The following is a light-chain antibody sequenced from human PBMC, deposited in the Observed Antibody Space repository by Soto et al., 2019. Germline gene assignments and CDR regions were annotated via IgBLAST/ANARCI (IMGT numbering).Light chain of an antibody. CDR1: QSVSSY. Sequence: EIVLTQSTATLSLSPGERATLSCRASQSVSSYLAWYQQKPGQAPRLLIYDASNRATGIPARFSGSGSGTDFTLTISSLEPEDFAVYYCQQRSNWPLTCGPGTKVDIK. V-gene: IGKV3-11*01. CDR3: QQRSNWPLT. CDR2: DAS. J-gene: IGKJ3*01.